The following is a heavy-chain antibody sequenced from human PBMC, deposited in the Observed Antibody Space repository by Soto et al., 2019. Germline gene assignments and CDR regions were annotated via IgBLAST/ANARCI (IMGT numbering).Heavy chain of an antibody. D-gene: IGHD3-9*01. V-gene: IGHV3-23*01. CDR1: GFTFSSYA. Sequence: HPGGSLRLSCAASGFTFSSYAMSWVRQAPGKGLEWVSAISGSGGSTYYADSVKGRFTISRDNSKNTLYLQMNSLRAEDTAVYYCAKLMGLRYFDWSDAFDIWGQRTMVTVSS. CDR2: ISGSGGST. CDR3: AKLMGLRYFDWSDAFDI. J-gene: IGHJ3*02.